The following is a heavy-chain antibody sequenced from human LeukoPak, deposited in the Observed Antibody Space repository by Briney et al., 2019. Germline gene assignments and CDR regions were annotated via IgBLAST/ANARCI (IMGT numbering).Heavy chain of an antibody. CDR1: GGSISSSNW. Sequence: SETLSLTCAVSGGSISSSNWWSWVRPPPGKGLEWIGEIYHSGSTNYNPSLKSRVTISVDTSKNQFSLKLSSVTAADTAVYYCARVGRFGEFNWFDPWGQGTLVTVSS. V-gene: IGHV4-4*02. D-gene: IGHD3-10*01. CDR3: ARVGRFGEFNWFDP. CDR2: IYHSGST. J-gene: IGHJ5*02.